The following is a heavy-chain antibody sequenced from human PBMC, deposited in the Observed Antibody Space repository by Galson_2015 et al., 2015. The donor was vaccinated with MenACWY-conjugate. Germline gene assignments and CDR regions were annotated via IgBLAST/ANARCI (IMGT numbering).Heavy chain of an antibody. V-gene: IGHV3-21*06. CDR2: ISSGSTYV. D-gene: IGHD2/OR15-2a*01. J-gene: IGHJ6*03. CDR3: ARGANIYFYLMDV. CDR1: GFSFSPFS. Sequence: SLRLSCAASGFSFSPFSMNWVRQAPGKGLEWVSSISSGSTYVYYADSVKGRFTISRDNAKNSLFLQMNSLRADDTAVYYCARGANIYFYLMDVWGKGTTVTVSS.